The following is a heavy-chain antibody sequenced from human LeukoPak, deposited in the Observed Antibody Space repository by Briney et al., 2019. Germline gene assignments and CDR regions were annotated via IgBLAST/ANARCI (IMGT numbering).Heavy chain of an antibody. CDR2: IIPILGIA. CDR3: ATDDYGDYRMIYYYGMDV. CDR1: GYTFTTYD. D-gene: IGHD4-17*01. V-gene: IGHV1-69*04. J-gene: IGHJ6*02. Sequence: ASVKVSCKASGYTFTTYDINWVRQAPGQGLEWMGRIIPILGIANYAQKFQGRVTITADKSTSTAYMELSSLRSEDTAVYYCATDDYGDYRMIYYYGMDVWGQGTTVTVSS.